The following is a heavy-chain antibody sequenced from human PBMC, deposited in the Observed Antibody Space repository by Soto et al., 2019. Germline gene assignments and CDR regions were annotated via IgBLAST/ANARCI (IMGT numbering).Heavy chain of an antibody. CDR3: ARGIATGQLDP. CDR2: IYYSGST. CDR1: GGSISSGDYY. J-gene: IGHJ5*02. D-gene: IGHD2-15*01. V-gene: IGHV4-30-4*01. Sequence: PSETLSLTCTVSGGSISSGDYYWSWIRQPPGKGLEWIGYIYYSGSTCYNPSLKSRVTISVDTSKNQFSLKLSSVTAADTAVYYCARGIATGQLDPWGQGTLVTVSS.